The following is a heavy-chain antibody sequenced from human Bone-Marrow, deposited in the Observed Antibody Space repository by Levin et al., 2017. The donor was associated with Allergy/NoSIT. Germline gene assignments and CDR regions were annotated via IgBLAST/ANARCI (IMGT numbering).Heavy chain of an antibody. Sequence: GGSLRLSCAASGFPLSSHWMGWVRQAPGKGLDWVAHINQDGSEPYYVDSLRGRFPISRDNAKNSWYLQMTSRSAEDTALYSCGKGSNYDGWGQGPLVTVSS. CDR1: GFPLSSHW. J-gene: IGHJ4*02. V-gene: IGHV3-7*01. D-gene: IGHD3-10*01. CDR3: GKGSNYDG. CDR2: INQDGSEP.